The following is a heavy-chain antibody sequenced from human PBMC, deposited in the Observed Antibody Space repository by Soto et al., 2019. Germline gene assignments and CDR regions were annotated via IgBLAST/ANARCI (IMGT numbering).Heavy chain of an antibody. CDR1: GFTFSSYA. CDR3: ARDGPGPFSSSRFYYYYYMDV. D-gene: IGHD6-6*01. J-gene: IGHJ6*03. V-gene: IGHV3-30-3*01. CDR2: ISYDGSNK. Sequence: GGSLRLSCAASGFTFSSYAMHWVRQAPGKGLEWVAVISYDGSNKYSQKFQGRVTITRDTSASTAYMELSSLRSEDTAVYYCARDGPGPFSSSRFYYYYYMDVWGKGTTVTVSS.